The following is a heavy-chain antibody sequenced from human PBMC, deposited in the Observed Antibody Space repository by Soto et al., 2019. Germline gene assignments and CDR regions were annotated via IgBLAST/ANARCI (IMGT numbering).Heavy chain of an antibody. D-gene: IGHD6-19*01. CDR2: ISCCGGSA. J-gene: IGHJ4*02. CDR1: GFNFKKFA. V-gene: IGHV3-23*01. CDR3: AKADGQQWLIPHLDN. Sequence: GGSLRLSCVASGFNFKKFAMAWVRQAAGEGLEWVSGISCCGGSASYADSVKGRFSIARDDSKNTVSQQLNSLRVEDTAQYYCAKADGQQWLIPHLDNWGQGTLVTVSS.